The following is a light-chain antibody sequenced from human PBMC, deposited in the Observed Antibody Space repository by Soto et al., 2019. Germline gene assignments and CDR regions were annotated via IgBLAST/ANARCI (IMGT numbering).Light chain of an antibody. Sequence: EIVLTQSPDTLSLSPGERATLSCRASKSFSRSYLAWYQQKPGQAPRLLIYGASSRATGIPDRFSGSGSGTDFTLTISRLEPEDFGVYYCQQYGSSPGTFGQRTKVDIK. CDR2: GAS. CDR3: QQYGSSPGT. J-gene: IGKJ1*01. V-gene: IGKV3-20*01. CDR1: KSFSRSY.